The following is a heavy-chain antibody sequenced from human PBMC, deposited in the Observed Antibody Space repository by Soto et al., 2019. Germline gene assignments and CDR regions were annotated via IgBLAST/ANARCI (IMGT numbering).Heavy chain of an antibody. CDR3: VRERKGAFDF. J-gene: IGHJ4*02. CDR1: GYSFDLNW. Sequence: PGESLKISCKASGYSFDLNWIGWVRQVPGKGLEWMGLVYPGDSDTRYSPSFQGQVTMSADESITTAYVQWSSLKASDTAIYYCVRERKGAFDFWGQGTQVTVSS. CDR2: VYPGDSDT. V-gene: IGHV5-51*01.